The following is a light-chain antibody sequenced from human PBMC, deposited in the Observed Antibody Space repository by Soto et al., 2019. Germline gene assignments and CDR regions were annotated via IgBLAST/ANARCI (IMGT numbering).Light chain of an antibody. CDR1: NSDVESYNL. Sequence: QSALTQPACVSGSPGQSITISCTGTNSDVESYNLVSWFRQHPGEAPKLIVYEGTKRPSGVSNRFSGSKSGNPASLTISGLQAEDEANYYCCSYAGTATVFGTGTKLTVL. CDR2: EGT. V-gene: IGLV2-23*03. J-gene: IGLJ1*01. CDR3: CSYAGTATV.